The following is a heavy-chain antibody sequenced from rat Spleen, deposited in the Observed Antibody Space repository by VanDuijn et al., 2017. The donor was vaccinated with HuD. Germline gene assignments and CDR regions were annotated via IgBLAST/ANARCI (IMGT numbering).Heavy chain of an antibody. D-gene: IGHD1-6*01. Sequence: EVQLVESGGGLVQPGRSLKLSCAASGFTFSNYGMHWIRQAPGKGLEWIGEINKGSSTINYTPSLKDKFTISRDNAQNTLYLQMDSLRSEDKATYYWARGGFFRFWGQGVMVTVSS. V-gene: IGHV4-2*01. CDR3: ARGGFFRF. CDR1: GFTFSNYG. J-gene: IGHJ2*01. CDR2: INKGSSTI.